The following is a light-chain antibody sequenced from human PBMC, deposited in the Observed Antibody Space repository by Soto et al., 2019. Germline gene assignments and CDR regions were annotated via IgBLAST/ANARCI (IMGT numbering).Light chain of an antibody. V-gene: IGKV3-20*01. CDR2: GSS. Sequence: EIVLTQSPGTLSLSPGDRVTLSCRASQTVNTDFVAWYQQKPGQAPRLLIFGSSKRATDIPDRFSGSGSGTDFTLTISRLDPEDFAVYHCQHFGGSPPRYTFGEGTKLEIK. CDR3: QHFGGSPPRYT. J-gene: IGKJ2*01. CDR1: QTVNTDF.